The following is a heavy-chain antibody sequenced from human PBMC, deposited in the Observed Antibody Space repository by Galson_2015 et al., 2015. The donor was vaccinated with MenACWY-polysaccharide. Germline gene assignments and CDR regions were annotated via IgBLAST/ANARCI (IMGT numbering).Heavy chain of an antibody. CDR2: IWFDGSNE. Sequence: SLRLSCAASGFTFSRYGMHWVRQAPGKGLEWVAVIWFDGSNEYYADSVKGRFTISRDNSKNTLYLQMNSLRAEDTAVYYCARDVRWELRGSDWFDPWGQGTLVTVSS. CDR3: ARDVRWELRGSDWFDP. J-gene: IGHJ5*02. D-gene: IGHD1-26*01. V-gene: IGHV3-33*01. CDR1: GFTFSRYG.